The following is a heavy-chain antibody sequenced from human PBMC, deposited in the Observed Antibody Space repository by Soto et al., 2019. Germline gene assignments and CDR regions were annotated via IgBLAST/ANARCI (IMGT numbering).Heavy chain of an antibody. Sequence: GSLILSCAASGFSFNDAWMSWVRQAPGKGLEWVGRIKSKSNGGTADYAGPVKGRFTISRDDSKKKLYVQMNSLKTEDTAVYSCIAVIPKGKWEPGPWGQGTLVTVSS. CDR3: IAVIPKGKWEPGP. CDR2: IKSKSNGGTA. J-gene: IGHJ5*02. D-gene: IGHD1-26*01. V-gene: IGHV3-15*05. CDR1: GFSFNDAW.